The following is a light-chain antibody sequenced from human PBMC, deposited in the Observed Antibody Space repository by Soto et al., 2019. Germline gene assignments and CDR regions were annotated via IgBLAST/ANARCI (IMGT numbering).Light chain of an antibody. CDR3: QQYAGPPTT. CDR2: DAS. J-gene: IGKJ5*01. V-gene: IGKV3-20*01. Sequence: EIVLTQSPGTLSLSPGDRATLSCRASQTVSNNYLAWCQQKPGQAPRVIMYDASRRATGIPDRFSGGGSGTDFTLTISRLEPEDFAVYFCQQYAGPPTTFGQGTRLEIK. CDR1: QTVSNNY.